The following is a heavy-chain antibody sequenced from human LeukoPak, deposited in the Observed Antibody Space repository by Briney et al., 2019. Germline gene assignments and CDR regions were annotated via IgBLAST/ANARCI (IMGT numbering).Heavy chain of an antibody. CDR1: GYTFTSYA. CDR3: ARSYYHFWSDYQYPGDY. J-gene: IGHJ4*02. V-gene: IGHV7-4-1*02. Sequence: GASVKVSCKASGYTFTSYAMNWVRQAPGQGLEWMGWINTNTGNPTYAQGFTGRFVFSLDTSVSTAYLQISSLKAEDTDVYYCARSYYHFWSDYQYPGDYWGQGTLVTVSS. CDR2: INTNTGNP. D-gene: IGHD3-3*01.